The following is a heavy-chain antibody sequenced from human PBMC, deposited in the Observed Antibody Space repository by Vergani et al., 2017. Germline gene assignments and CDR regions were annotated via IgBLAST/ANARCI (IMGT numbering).Heavy chain of an antibody. Sequence: EVQLLESGGGLVQPGGSLRLSCAASGFTFSSYAMSWVRQAPGKGLEWVSAISGSGGSTYYEDSVKGRFTMSRDNSKTTLYLQMNSLRAEDTAVYYCAKSGRMGAAAAPDLGEWGRGTLVTVSA. CDR3: AKSGRMGAAAAPDLGE. D-gene: IGHD6-13*01. J-gene: IGHJ4*02. V-gene: IGHV3-23*01. CDR1: GFTFSSYA. CDR2: ISGSGGST.